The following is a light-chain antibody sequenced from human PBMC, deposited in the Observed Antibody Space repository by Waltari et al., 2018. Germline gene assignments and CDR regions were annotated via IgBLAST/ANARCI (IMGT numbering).Light chain of an antibody. J-gene: IGLJ2*01. CDR3: QAWDSSIVV. CDR1: KLGDKY. CDR2: QDS. V-gene: IGLV3-1*01. Sequence: SYELTQPPSVSVSPGQTASITCSGDKLGDKYACWYQQKPGQSPVLVIYQDSKRPSGSPVRFSGSNSGNTATLTISGTQAMDEADYYCQAWDSSIVVFGGGTKLTVL.